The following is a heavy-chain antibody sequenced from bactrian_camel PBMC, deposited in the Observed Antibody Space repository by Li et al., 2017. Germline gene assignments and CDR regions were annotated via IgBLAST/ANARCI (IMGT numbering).Heavy chain of an antibody. J-gene: IGHJ4*01. CDR1: GLTSPNVC. CDR3: AFGIYKCPSALAPRFFAY. V-gene: IGHV3S55*01. Sequence: VQLVESGGDSVQAGGSLRHSCVISGLTSPNVCVGWFRQAAGKDREGVAALDSGGYTSYAGTVRGRFTISQDNVNKTVYLQMSSLRPEDTGMYYCAFGIYKCPSALAPRFFAYWGQGTQVTVS. D-gene: IGHD7*01. CDR2: LDSGGYT.